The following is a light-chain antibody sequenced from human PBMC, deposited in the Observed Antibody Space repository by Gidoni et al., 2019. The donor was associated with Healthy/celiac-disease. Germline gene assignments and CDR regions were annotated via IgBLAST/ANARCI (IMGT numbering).Light chain of an antibody. J-gene: IGKJ2*04. CDR2: ATS. CDR3: QQSYSTQGS. CDR1: QSIRSY. V-gene: IGKV1-39*01. Sequence: DRHLTQSPSSLSASVGDRVNITCRASQSIRSYLNWYQQKPGKAPNLLIYATSSLQSGVPSRLSGSGSGTDFTLTISSLQPEDFATYYCQQSYSTQGSFXQXTKLEIK.